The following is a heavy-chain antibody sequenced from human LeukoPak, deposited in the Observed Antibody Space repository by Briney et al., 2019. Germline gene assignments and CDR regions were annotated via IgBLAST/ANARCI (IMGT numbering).Heavy chain of an antibody. D-gene: IGHD1-26*01. V-gene: IGHV3-30*04. Sequence: GGSLRLSCAASGFTFSNYAMHWVRQAPGKGLEWVAVISFDGSNKYYADSVKGRLTISRDYSKNTLYLQMNSLRAEDTAVYYCAKAVGATGIFDYWGQGTLVTVSS. CDR3: AKAVGATGIFDY. CDR2: ISFDGSNK. J-gene: IGHJ4*02. CDR1: GFTFSNYA.